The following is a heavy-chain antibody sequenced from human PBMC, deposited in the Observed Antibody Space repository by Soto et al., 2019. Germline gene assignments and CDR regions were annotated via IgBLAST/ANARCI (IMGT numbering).Heavy chain of an antibody. V-gene: IGHV1-46*01. J-gene: IGHJ4*02. CDR2: INPSGGST. CDR1: GDTFTSYY. D-gene: IGHD5-12*01. Sequence: GASVKVSCKAPGDTFTSYYLNWVRQAPGQGLEWMGIINPSGGSTSYAQKFQGRVTMTRDTSTSTVYMELSSLRSEDTAVYYCARVNSGYVRGQGTLVTVSS. CDR3: ARVNSGYV.